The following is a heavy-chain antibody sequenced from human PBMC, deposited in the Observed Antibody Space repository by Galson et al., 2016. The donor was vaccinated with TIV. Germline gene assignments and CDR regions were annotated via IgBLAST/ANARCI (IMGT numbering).Heavy chain of an antibody. D-gene: IGHD1-1*01. V-gene: IGHV3-48*03. CDR1: GFTFSFYE. CDR3: GRGNPPSTDTDY. CDR2: ISNDGSTI. J-gene: IGHJ4*02. Sequence: SLRLSCAASGFTFSFYEMNWVRQAPGKGLEWISYISNDGSTIYYADSVKGRFTISRDNAKNTVYLQMNSLRAEDTAVYYCGRGNPPSTDTDYWGQGTQVTVSS.